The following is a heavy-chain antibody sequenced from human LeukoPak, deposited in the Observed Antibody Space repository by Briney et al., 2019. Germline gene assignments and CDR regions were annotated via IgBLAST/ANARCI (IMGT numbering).Heavy chain of an antibody. Sequence: GGSLRLSCAASGFTFSSYAMSWVRQAPGKGLEWASAISGSGGSTYYADSVKGRFTISRDNSKNTLYLQMNSLRAEDTAVYYCAKGVYGDYGMDVWGQGTTVTVSS. CDR1: GFTFSSYA. D-gene: IGHD4-17*01. CDR2: ISGSGGST. V-gene: IGHV3-23*01. J-gene: IGHJ6*02. CDR3: AKGVYGDYGMDV.